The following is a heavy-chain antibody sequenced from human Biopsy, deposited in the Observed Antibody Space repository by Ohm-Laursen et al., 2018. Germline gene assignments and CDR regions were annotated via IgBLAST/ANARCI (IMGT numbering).Heavy chain of an antibody. J-gene: IGHJ5*01. CDR2: IDPKSGGT. CDR1: GFSFTGYY. D-gene: IGHD3-3*01. CDR3: ARELGDFWGGRQFDF. Sequence: AASVKVSCKPSGFSFTGYYIHWVRQAPGQGLEWMGWIDPKSGGTNYAQKFQGRVTMTRDTSISTTYMELRRLTSDDTAVFYCARELGDFWGGRQFDFWGQGTLVTVSS. V-gene: IGHV1-2*02.